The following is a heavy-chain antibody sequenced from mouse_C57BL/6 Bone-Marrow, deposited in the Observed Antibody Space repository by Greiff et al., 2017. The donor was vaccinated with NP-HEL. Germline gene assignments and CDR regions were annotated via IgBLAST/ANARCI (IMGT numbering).Heavy chain of an antibody. Sequence: QVQLKESGAELARPGASVKMSCKASGYTFTSYTMHWVKQRPGQGLEWIGYINPSSGYTKYNQKFKDKATLTADKSSSTAYMQLSSLTSEDSAVYYCARLWYFDVWGTGTTVTVSS. CDR3: ARLWYFDV. J-gene: IGHJ1*03. CDR2: INPSSGYT. CDR1: GYTFTSYT. V-gene: IGHV1-4*01.